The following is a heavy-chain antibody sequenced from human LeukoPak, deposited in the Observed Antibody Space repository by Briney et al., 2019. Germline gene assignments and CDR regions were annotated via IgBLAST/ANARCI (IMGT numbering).Heavy chain of an antibody. CDR3: ARLGVGATRDAFDI. D-gene: IGHD1-26*01. J-gene: IGHJ3*02. Sequence: GGSLRLSCAASGFTFDDYGMSWVRQAPGKGLEWVSGINWNGGSTGYADSVKGRCTISRDNAKNSLYLQMNSLRAEDTALYYCARLGVGATRDAFDIWGQGTMVTVSS. CDR2: INWNGGST. V-gene: IGHV3-20*04. CDR1: GFTFDDYG.